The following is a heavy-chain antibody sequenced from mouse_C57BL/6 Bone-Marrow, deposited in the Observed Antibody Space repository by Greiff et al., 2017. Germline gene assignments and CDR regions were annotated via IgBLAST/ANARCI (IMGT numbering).Heavy chain of an antibody. CDR2: INPNNGGT. CDR1: GYTFTDYN. D-gene: IGHD1-1*01. J-gene: IGHJ2*01. V-gene: IGHV1-22*01. Sequence: VQLQQSGPELVKPGASVKMSCKASGYTFTDYNMHWVKQSNGKSLEWIGYINPNNGGTSYNQKFKGKATLTVNKSSSTAYMELRSLTSEDSAVYYCARACYYGSSTHYFDYWGQGTTLTVSS. CDR3: ARACYYGSSTHYFDY.